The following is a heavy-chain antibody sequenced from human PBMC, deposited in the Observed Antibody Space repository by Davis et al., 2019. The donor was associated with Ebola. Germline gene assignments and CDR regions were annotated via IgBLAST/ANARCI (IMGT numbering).Heavy chain of an antibody. D-gene: IGHD2-2*01. J-gene: IGHJ6*03. CDR3: AKADRLPRYCSSTSCYEDYYYYYYMDV. V-gene: IGHV3-23*01. Sequence: GGSLRLSCAASGFTFSSYGMSWVRQAPGKGLEWVSTISSAGGSTYYADSVKGRFTISRDNSKNTLYLQMNSLRAEDTAVYYCAKADRLPRYCSSTSCYEDYYYYYYMDVWGKGTTVTVSS. CDR1: GFTFSSYG. CDR2: ISSAGGST.